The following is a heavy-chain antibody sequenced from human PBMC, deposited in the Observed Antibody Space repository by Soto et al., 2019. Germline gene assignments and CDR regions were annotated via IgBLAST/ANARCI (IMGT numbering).Heavy chain of an antibody. J-gene: IGHJ2*01. D-gene: IGHD2-15*01. CDR3: ARELRGYCSGGSCLAGYFDL. CDR2: ISYDGSNK. CDR1: GFTFSSYA. V-gene: IGHV3-30-3*01. Sequence: GGSLRLSCAASGFTFSSYAMHWVRQAPGKGLEWVAVISYDGSNKYYADSVKGRFTISRDNSKDTLYLQMNSLRAEDTAVYYCARELRGYCSGGSCLAGYFDLWGRGTLVTVSS.